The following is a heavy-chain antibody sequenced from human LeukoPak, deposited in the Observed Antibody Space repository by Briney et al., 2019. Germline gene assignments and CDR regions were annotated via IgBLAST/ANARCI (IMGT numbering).Heavy chain of an antibody. J-gene: IGHJ4*02. Sequence: GESLKISCKGSGYSFISYWIGWVRQMRGKGLECMGIIYPGDSDTRYSPSFQGQVTISADKPISTAHLQWSSLKASDTAMSYCARHDSDSSGYFPDYWGQGTLVTVSS. D-gene: IGHD3-22*01. CDR3: ARHDSDSSGYFPDY. V-gene: IGHV5-51*01. CDR1: GYSFISYW. CDR2: IYPGDSDT.